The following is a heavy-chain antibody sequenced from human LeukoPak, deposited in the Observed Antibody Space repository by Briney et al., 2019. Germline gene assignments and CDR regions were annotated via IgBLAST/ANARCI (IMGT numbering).Heavy chain of an antibody. CDR1: GYKFTNYG. CDR3: ARENYYDSSGYAINWFDP. J-gene: IGHJ5*02. CDR2: IIPILGIA. Sequence: SVKVSCKASGYKFTNYGISWVRQAPGQXLXWMGRIIPILGIANYAQKFQGRVTITADKSTSTAYMELSSLRSEDTAVYYCARENYYDSSGYAINWFDPWGQGTLVTVSS. D-gene: IGHD3-22*01. V-gene: IGHV1-69*04.